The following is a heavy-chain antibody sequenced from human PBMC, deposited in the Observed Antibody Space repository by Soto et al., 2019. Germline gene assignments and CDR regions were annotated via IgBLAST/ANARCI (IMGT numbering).Heavy chain of an antibody. CDR1: GGSISSGDYY. Sequence: SETLSLTCTVSGGSISSGDYYWSWIRQPPGKGLEWIGYIYYSGSTYYNPSLKSRVTISVDTSKNQFSLKLSSVTAADTAVYYCARGYFDWLLLGKADYFDYWGQGTLVTVSS. D-gene: IGHD3-9*01. CDR3: ARGYFDWLLLGKADYFDY. V-gene: IGHV4-30-4*01. J-gene: IGHJ4*02. CDR2: IYYSGST.